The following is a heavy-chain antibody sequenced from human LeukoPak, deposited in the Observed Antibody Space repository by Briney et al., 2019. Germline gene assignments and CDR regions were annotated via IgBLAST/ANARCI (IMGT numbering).Heavy chain of an antibody. J-gene: IGHJ4*02. Sequence: SETLSLTCTVSGGSISSSSYYWGWIRQPPGKGLEWIGSIYYSGSTYYNPSLKSRVTISVDTSKNQFSLKLSSVTAADTAVYYCARWVITMIVVVKEGYYFDYWGQGTLVTVSS. CDR3: ARWVITMIVVVKEGYYFDY. CDR2: IYYSGST. CDR1: GGSISSSSYY. D-gene: IGHD3-22*01. V-gene: IGHV4-39*07.